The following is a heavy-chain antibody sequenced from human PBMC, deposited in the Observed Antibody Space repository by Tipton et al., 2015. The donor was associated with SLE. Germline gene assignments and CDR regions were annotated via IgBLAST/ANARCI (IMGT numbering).Heavy chain of an antibody. CDR3: AAAGVVPSSPWSYFDN. CDR2: INHSGST. Sequence: TLSLTCAVYGGSFSDYYWSWIRQPPGKGLEWIGEINHSGSTNYNPSLKSRVTISIDTPKSQFSLKLSSVTAADTAVYFCAAAGVVPSSPWSYFDNWGQGSLVTVSS. D-gene: IGHD2-2*01. V-gene: IGHV4-34*01. J-gene: IGHJ4*02. CDR1: GGSFSDYY.